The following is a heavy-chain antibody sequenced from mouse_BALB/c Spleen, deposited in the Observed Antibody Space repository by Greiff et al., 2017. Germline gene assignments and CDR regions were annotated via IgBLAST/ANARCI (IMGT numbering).Heavy chain of an antibody. D-gene: IGHD2-14*01. Sequence: QVQLKESGPGLVAPSQSLSITCTVSGFSLTSYGVHWVRQPPGKGLEWLGVIWAGGSTNYNSALMSRLSISKDNSKSQVFLKMNSLQTDDTAMYYCARDPNRYDEGNYAMDYWGQGTSVTVSS. V-gene: IGHV2-9*02. CDR1: GFSLTSYG. J-gene: IGHJ4*01. CDR3: ARDPNRYDEGNYAMDY. CDR2: IWAGGST.